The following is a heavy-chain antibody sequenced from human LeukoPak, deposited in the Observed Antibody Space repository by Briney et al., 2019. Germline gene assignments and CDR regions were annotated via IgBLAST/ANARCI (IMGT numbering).Heavy chain of an antibody. D-gene: IGHD6-13*01. CDR3: ARGDIAATGTPFDN. J-gene: IGHJ4*02. Sequence: PSETLSLTCTVSGGSISGYYWSWIRQPPGKGLEWIGEINHSGSTSYNPSLKSRVTISVDTSKNQFSLKLSSVTAADTAVYYCARGDIAATGTPFDNWGQGTLVTVSS. CDR1: GGSISGYY. CDR2: INHSGST. V-gene: IGHV4-34*01.